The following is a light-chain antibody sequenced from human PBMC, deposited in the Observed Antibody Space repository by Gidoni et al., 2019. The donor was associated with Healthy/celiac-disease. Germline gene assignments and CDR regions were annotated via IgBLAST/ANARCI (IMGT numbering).Light chain of an antibody. CDR1: QSVLYSSNNKNY. CDR2: WAS. Sequence: DIVMTQSPDSLAVSLGERATINCKSSQSVLYSSNNKNYLAWYQQKPGQPPKLLIYWASTRESGVPDRFSGSGSGTDFTLTISSLQAEDVAVYYCQQYYITPYTFGQXTKLEIK. V-gene: IGKV4-1*01. CDR3: QQYYITPYT. J-gene: IGKJ2*01.